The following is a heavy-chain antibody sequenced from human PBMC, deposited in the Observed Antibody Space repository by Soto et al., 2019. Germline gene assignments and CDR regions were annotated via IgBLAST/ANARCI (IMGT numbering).Heavy chain of an antibody. CDR2: ISSSGSTI. D-gene: IGHD6-6*01. V-gene: IGHV3-11*01. J-gene: IGHJ5*02. CDR3: ARDRIAAPFDWFDP. Sequence: GSLRLSCAASGFTFSDYYMSWIRQAPGKGLEWVSYISSSGSTIYYADSVKGRFTISRDNAKNSLYLQMNSLRAEDTAVYYCARDRIAAPFDWFDPWGQGTLVTVSS. CDR1: GFTFSDYY.